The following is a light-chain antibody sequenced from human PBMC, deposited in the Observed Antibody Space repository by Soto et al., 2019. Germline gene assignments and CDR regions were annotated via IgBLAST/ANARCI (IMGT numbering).Light chain of an antibody. CDR1: SSDIGAYNY. CDR2: EVS. Sequence: QSALTQPPSASGSPGQSVTISCTGTSSDIGAYNYVSWYQQYPGKAPKLMIYEVSKRPSGVPDRFSGSKSGNTASLTVSGLQAEDEADYYCTSYVGSDIWVFGGGTQVTVL. J-gene: IGLJ3*02. CDR3: TSYVGSDIWV. V-gene: IGLV2-8*01.